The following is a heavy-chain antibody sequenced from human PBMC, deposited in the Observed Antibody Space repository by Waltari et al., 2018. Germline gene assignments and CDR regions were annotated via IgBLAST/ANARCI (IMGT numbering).Heavy chain of an antibody. D-gene: IGHD2-15*01. CDR1: GYTFTGYS. Sequence: QVQLVQSGAEVKKPGASVKVSCKASGYTFTGYSTNWVRQAPGQGLAWMGWINPNSGGTNYAQKFQGRVTMTRDTSISTAYMELSRLRSDDTAVYYCARSYCSGGSCVYYYYYGMDVWGQGTTVTVSS. CDR3: ARSYCSGGSCVYYYYYGMDV. V-gene: IGHV1-2*02. CDR2: INPNSGGT. J-gene: IGHJ6*02.